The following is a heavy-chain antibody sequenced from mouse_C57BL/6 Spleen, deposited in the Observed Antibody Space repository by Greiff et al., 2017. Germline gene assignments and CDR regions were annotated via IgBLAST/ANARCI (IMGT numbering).Heavy chain of an antibody. V-gene: IGHV1-69*01. CDR2: IDPSDSYT. J-gene: IGHJ4*01. CDR1: GYTFTSYW. Sequence: QVQLQQPGAELVMPGASVKLSCKASGYTFTSYWMHWVKQRPGQGLEWIGEIDPSDSYTNYNQKFKGKSTLTVDKSSSTAYMQLSSLTSEDSAVYYCARAGKRAMGYWGQGTSVSVSS. D-gene: IGHD1-1*01. CDR3: ARAGKRAMGY.